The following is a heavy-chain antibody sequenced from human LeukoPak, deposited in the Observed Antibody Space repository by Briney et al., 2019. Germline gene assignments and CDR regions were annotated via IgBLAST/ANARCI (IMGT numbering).Heavy chain of an antibody. J-gene: IGHJ4*02. CDR1: GGSISSYY. V-gene: IGHV4-4*09. D-gene: IGHD3-3*01. Sequence: SETLSLTWTVSGGSISSYYWSWIRQPPGKGLEWNGYIYTSGSTNYNPSLKSRVTISVDTSKNQFSLKLSSVTAADTAVYYCARHQGDFWSGYYFDYWGQGTLVTVSS. CDR3: ARHQGDFWSGYYFDY. CDR2: IYTSGST.